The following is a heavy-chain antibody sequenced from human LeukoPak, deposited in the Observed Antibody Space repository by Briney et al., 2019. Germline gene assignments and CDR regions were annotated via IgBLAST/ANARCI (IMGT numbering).Heavy chain of an antibody. Sequence: EASVKVSCKASGGTFSSYAISWVRQAPGQGLEWMGRIIPILGIANYAQKFQGRVTITADRSTSTAYMELSSLRSEDTAVYYCAREPPSKDGGYHAPFDYWGQETLVTVSS. CDR1: GGTFSSYA. CDR2: IIPILGIA. CDR3: AREPPSKDGGYHAPFDY. J-gene: IGHJ4*02. D-gene: IGHD5-12*01. V-gene: IGHV1-69*04.